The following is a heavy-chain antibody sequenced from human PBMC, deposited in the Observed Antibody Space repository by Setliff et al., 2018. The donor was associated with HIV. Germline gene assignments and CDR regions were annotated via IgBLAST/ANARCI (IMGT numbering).Heavy chain of an antibody. CDR2: IYSGSSSA. V-gene: IGHV3-23*03. J-gene: IGHJ4*01. Sequence: GGSLRLSCVTSGITFINAAMAWVRQAPGKGPEWISFIYSGSSSAVFADSVKGRFTISRDNSRNTLFLQMNSLRAEDTTVYYCAKEPSSCSAPRPSLCGYFDSWGQGTQVTVSS. CDR3: AKEPSSCSAPRPSLCGYFDS. CDR1: GITFINAA. D-gene: IGHD2-21*01.